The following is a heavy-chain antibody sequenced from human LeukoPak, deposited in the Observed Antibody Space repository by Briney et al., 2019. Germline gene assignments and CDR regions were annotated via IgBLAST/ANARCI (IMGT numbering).Heavy chain of an antibody. D-gene: IGHD1-26*01. CDR2: IGGGGEST. J-gene: IGHJ4*02. Sequence: GGSLRLSCAASGFTFSDYHMTWIRQAPGKGLEWVSTIGGGGESTYYADSVKGRFTISRDNSKNTVYLQMNSLRAEDTAVYYCAKVLSGSQDYWGQGTLVTVFS. V-gene: IGHV3-23*01. CDR3: AKVLSGSQDY. CDR1: GFTFSDYH.